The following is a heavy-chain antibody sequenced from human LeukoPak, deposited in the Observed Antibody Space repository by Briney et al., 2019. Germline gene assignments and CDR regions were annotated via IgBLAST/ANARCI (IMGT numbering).Heavy chain of an antibody. D-gene: IGHD3-10*01. J-gene: IGHJ4*02. CDR2: INWSGGST. CDR1: GFTFDDYG. V-gene: IGHV3-20*01. Sequence: GGSLRLSCAASGFTFDDYGMSWVRQAPGKGLEWVSGINWSGGSTGYADSVKGRFTISRDNAKNSLYLQMNSLRAEDTALYHCARVSLSGSGSYYFDYWGQGTLVTVSS. CDR3: ARVSLSGSGSYYFDY.